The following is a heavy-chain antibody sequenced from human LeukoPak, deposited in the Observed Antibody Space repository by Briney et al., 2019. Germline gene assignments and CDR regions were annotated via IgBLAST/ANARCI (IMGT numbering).Heavy chain of an antibody. CDR1: GFTVSTNY. CDR3: ASSIAAAASSNWFDP. V-gene: IGHV3-53*01. D-gene: IGHD6-13*01. J-gene: IGHJ5*02. Sequence: PGGSLRLSCAASGFTVSTNYVTWVRQAPGKGLEWVSIIYNSGTTYYADSVKGRFTISRDNSKNTVYLQMTSLRLEDTAVYYCASSIAAAASSNWFDPWGQGTRVTVSS. CDR2: IYNSGTT.